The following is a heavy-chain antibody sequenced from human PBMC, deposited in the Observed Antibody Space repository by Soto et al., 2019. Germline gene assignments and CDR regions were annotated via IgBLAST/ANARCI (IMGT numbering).Heavy chain of an antibody. CDR3: AVGAYCGGDCYYYFDY. Sequence: VQLVQSGAEENKPGSSVKVSCKASGGTFSSYAISWVRQAPGQGLEWMGGIIPIFGTANYAQKFQGRVTITADESTSTAYMELSSLRSEDTAVYYCAVGAYCGGDCYYYFDYWGQGTLVTVSS. D-gene: IGHD2-21*02. CDR2: IIPIFGTA. J-gene: IGHJ4*02. CDR1: GGTFSSYA. V-gene: IGHV1-69*01.